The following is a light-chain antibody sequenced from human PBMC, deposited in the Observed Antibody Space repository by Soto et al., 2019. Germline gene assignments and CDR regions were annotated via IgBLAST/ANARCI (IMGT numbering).Light chain of an antibody. J-gene: IGKJ5*01. Sequence: DIQMTQSPSSLSASLGDSITITCRASQNIKNYLNWYQQKPGKAPKLLIYAASTLHIGVPSRFTGSGSGTDFTLTISSVQPEDFATYYCQQTYITRITFGQGTRLEIK. V-gene: IGKV1-39*01. CDR1: QNIKNY. CDR2: AAS. CDR3: QQTYITRIT.